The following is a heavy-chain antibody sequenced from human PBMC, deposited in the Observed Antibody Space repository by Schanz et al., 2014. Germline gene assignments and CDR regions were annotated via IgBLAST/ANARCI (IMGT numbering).Heavy chain of an antibody. J-gene: IGHJ3*01. CDR3: ARGSPYCSSTSCSGLDAYDV. Sequence: QVQLVQSGVEVKRPGASVRVSCKASGYSFTDYAIHWVRQAPGQGLEWMGWISAYNGHTTYAQKFQGRVTMTTDTSTSTAYMELKNVRYDATAMYYCARGSPYCSSTSCSGLDAYDVWGQGTLXTVSS. CDR1: GYSFTDYA. V-gene: IGHV1-18*01. CDR2: ISAYNGHT. D-gene: IGHD2-2*01.